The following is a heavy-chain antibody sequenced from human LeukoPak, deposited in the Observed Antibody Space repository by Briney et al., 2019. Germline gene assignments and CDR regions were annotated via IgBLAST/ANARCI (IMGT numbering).Heavy chain of an antibody. CDR2: VRNDGTNK. D-gene: IGHD1-26*01. V-gene: IGHV3-30*02. CDR1: GFTFSNYG. CDR3: ASSGSGSYRAFDI. Sequence: SGGSLRLSCAASGFTFSNYGMHWVRQAPGKGLEWVAFVRNDGTNKHYADSVKGRFTISRDNSKNTLYLQMNSLRAEDTAVYYCASSGSGSYRAFDIWGQGTMVTVSS. J-gene: IGHJ3*02.